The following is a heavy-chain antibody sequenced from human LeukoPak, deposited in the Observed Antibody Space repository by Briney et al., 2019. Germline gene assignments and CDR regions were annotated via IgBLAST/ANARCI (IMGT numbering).Heavy chain of an antibody. CDR1: GGTFSSYA. CDR3: ARARWRAGDVSDAFDI. V-gene: IGHV1-69*05. J-gene: IGHJ3*02. CDR2: IIPIFGTA. D-gene: IGHD5-24*01. Sequence: GASVKVSCKASGGTFSSYAISWVRQAPGQGLEWMGGIIPIFGTANYAQKFQGRVTITTDESTSTAYMELSSLRSEDTAVYYCARARWRAGDVSDAFDIWGQGTMVTVSS.